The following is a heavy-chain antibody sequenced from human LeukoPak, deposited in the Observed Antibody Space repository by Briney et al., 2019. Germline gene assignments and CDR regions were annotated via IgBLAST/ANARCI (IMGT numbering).Heavy chain of an antibody. CDR2: IWYDGSQK. V-gene: IGHV3-33*01. CDR1: GLTFSNYG. Sequence: HPGGSLRLSCAASGLTFSNYGMHWVRQAPGKGLEWVAVIWYDGSQKYYADSVKGRVTISRDNAKNTVCLQMNSLRVEDTAVYYCAPQTFDYWGQGTLVTVSS. J-gene: IGHJ4*02. CDR3: APQTFDY.